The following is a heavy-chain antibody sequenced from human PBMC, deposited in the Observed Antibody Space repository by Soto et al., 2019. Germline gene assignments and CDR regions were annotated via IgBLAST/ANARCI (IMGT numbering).Heavy chain of an antibody. CDR3: ARERSVGYCITTTCPKPFYCYAMDV. CDR1: GGTFTNYA. Sequence: QVQLVQSGAEVKKPGSSLKVSCKASGGTFTNYAFSWVRQAPGQGPEWMGGIIPIFGTPDYAQKFQGRVIITADESTRTVSMELNSLRSDDTAVYYCARERSVGYCITTTCPKPFYCYAMDVWGQVTTVTVSS. CDR2: IIPIFGTP. J-gene: IGHJ6*02. D-gene: IGHD2-2*01. V-gene: IGHV1-69*12.